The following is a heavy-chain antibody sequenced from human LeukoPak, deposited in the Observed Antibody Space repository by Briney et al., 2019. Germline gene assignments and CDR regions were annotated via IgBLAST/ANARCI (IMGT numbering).Heavy chain of an antibody. CDR3: ARELSGLVCAPGRYYYYGMHG. CDR2: ISAYNGNT. CDR1: GYTFTSYG. J-gene: IGHJ6*01. D-gene: IGHD3-16*02. V-gene: IGHV1-18*01. Sequence: GASVKVSCKASGYTFTSYGISWVRQAPGQGLEWMGWISAYNGNTNYAQNLECSVTMSTDTSTSTAYVELRSVRSDDTAVYYCARELSGLVCAPGRYYYYGMHGRGQGTTDTVSS.